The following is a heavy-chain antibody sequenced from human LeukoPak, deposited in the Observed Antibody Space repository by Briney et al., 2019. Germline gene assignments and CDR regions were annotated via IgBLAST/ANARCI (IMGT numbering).Heavy chain of an antibody. CDR3: ARLQWDPFFYDY. D-gene: IGHD1-26*01. Sequence: GGSLRLSCAASGFTVISDYMSWVRQAPGKGLEWVSVIYRGGTTYYADSVKGRLTISRDNSKNTLYLQMNSLRAEDTAVYYCARLQWDPFFYDYWGQGTLVTVSS. J-gene: IGHJ4*02. CDR1: GFTVISDY. CDR2: IYRGGTT. V-gene: IGHV3-53*01.